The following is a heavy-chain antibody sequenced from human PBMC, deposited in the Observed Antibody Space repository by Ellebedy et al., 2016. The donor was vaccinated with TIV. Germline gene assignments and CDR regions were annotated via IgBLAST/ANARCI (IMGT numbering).Heavy chain of an antibody. Sequence: GGSLRLSXAASGFTFSSYSMNWVRQAPGKGLEWVSVIYSGGSTYYADSVKGRFTISRDNSKNTMNLQMNSLRAEDTAVYYCATSDYWGQGTLVIVSS. CDR3: ATSDY. V-gene: IGHV3-53*01. CDR2: IYSGGST. CDR1: GFTFSSYS. J-gene: IGHJ4*02.